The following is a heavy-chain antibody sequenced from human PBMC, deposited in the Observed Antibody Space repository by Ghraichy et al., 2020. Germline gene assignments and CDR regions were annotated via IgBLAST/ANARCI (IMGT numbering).Heavy chain of an antibody. Sequence: GGSLRLSCAASGFTFGDFYMSWVRQAPGKGLEWLSSISRDGSYTNYAKSVKGRFTISRDNAENSLHLQMNALTGDDTAVYYCARRQYDVMISLLDNWGQGVLGSVST. J-gene: IGHJ4*02. CDR1: GFTFGDFY. CDR2: ISRDGSYT. CDR3: ARRQYDVMISLLDN. D-gene: IGHD3-16*01. V-gene: IGHV3-11*03.